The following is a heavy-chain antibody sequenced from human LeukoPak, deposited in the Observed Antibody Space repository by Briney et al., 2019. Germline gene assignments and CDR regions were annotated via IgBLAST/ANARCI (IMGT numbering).Heavy chain of an antibody. D-gene: IGHD5-24*01. V-gene: IGHV5-51*01. J-gene: IGHJ4*02. CDR1: GYSFNNYW. Sequence: GASLKISCKGSGYSFNNYWIAWVRQMPGKGLEWMNILYPDDSDTRSSPSFQGQVTISADKSISTAYLQWSSLKASDTAMYYCARRGRDGTLDYWGQGTLVTVSS. CDR2: LYPDDSDT. CDR3: ARRGRDGTLDY.